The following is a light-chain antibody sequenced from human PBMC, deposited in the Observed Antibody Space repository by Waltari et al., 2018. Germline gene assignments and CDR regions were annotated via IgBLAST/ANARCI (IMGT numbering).Light chain of an antibody. Sequence: EIVMTQSPATLSVSPGERATLSCRASQSVSSNLAWYQHKPGQAPRLLIYGASTRATGIPARFSGSGSGTEFTLTISSLQSEDVAVYYCQQYNNRPSYTFGQGTKLEIK. CDR2: GAS. CDR1: QSVSSN. J-gene: IGKJ2*01. CDR3: QQYNNRPSYT. V-gene: IGKV3-15*01.